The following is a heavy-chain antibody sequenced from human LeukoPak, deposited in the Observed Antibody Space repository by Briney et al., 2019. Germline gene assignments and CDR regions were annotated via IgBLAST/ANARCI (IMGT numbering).Heavy chain of an antibody. V-gene: IGHV3-23*01. J-gene: IGHJ5*02. Sequence: PGRSLTPSCVVSGLTLSSYSMSWVRPPPGKGMGWVSALSGRGASTYYAASVKGRFTLSRDNSKITLYLQMNSLRADDTAVYYCAKWPQNDYGDYRWFDPWGQGTLVTVSP. D-gene: IGHD4-17*01. CDR1: GLTLSSYS. CDR3: AKWPQNDYGDYRWFDP. CDR2: LSGRGAST.